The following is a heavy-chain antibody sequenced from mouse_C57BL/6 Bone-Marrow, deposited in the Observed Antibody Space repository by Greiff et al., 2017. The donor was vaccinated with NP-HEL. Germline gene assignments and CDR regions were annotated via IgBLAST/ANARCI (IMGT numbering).Heavy chain of an antibody. Sequence: VQGVESGPGLVAPSQSLSITCTVSGFSLTSYGVHWVRQPPGKGLEWLVVIWSDGSTTYNSALKSRLSISKDNSKSQVFLKMNSLQTDDTAMYYCARDRGSSLYAMDDWGQGTSVTVSS. D-gene: IGHD1-1*01. CDR2: IWSDGST. V-gene: IGHV2-6*03. J-gene: IGHJ4*01. CDR1: GFSLTSYG. CDR3: ARDRGSSLYAMDD.